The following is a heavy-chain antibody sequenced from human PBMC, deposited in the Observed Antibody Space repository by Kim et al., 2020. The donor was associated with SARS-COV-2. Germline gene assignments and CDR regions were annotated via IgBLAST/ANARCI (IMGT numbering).Heavy chain of an antibody. CDR2: IKTKAGGGTT. V-gene: IGHV3-15*01. Sequence: GGSLRLSCAASGFSFSDAWMSWVRQAPGKGLEWVGLIKTKAGGGTTEYATPGKGRFTISRDDSKNTLYLQMNALKSEDTAVYFCSAGLAKTDTDYWGQGTLVTVSS. CDR1: GFSFSDAW. CDR3: SAGLAKTDTDY. J-gene: IGHJ4*02.